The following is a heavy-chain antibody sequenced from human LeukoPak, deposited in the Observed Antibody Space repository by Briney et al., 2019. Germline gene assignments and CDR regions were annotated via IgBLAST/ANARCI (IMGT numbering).Heavy chain of an antibody. Sequence: PGRSLRLSCAASGFTFSSYGMHWVRQAPGKGLEWVAVIWYDGSSKYYADSVKGRFTISRDNSKNTLYLQMNSLRAEDTAVYYCARVRGVVIMGGYFDYWGQGTLVTVSS. V-gene: IGHV3-33*01. J-gene: IGHJ4*02. D-gene: IGHD3-3*01. CDR2: IWYDGSSK. CDR3: ARVRGVVIMGGYFDY. CDR1: GFTFSSYG.